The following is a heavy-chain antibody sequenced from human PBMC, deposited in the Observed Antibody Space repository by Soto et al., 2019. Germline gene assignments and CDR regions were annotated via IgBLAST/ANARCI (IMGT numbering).Heavy chain of an antibody. V-gene: IGHV4-61*01. J-gene: IGHJ3*02. D-gene: IGHD3-10*01. CDR2: IYYSGST. Sequence: SETLSLTCTVSGGSVSSGSYYWSWIRQPPGKGLEWIGYIYYSGSTNYNPSLKSRVTISVDTSKNQFSLKLSSVTAADTAVYYWARDHGYLITMVRGRYAFDIWGQGTMVTVSS. CDR1: GGSVSSGSYY. CDR3: ARDHGYLITMVRGRYAFDI.